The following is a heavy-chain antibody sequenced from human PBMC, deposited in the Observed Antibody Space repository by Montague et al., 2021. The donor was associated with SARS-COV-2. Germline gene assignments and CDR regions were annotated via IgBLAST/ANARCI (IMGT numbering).Heavy chain of an antibody. CDR1: GGFISSSY. CDR2: IYHSGNT. CDR3: ARDILPHRTAINTSFFCLDV. V-gene: IGHV4-59*01. D-gene: IGHD2-2*01. J-gene: IGHJ6*04. Sequence: SETLSLTCTVPGGFISSSYWSWIRQPPGKGLEWIGYIYHSGNTNYNPSLKSRVTISIDTSMNQFSLSLSSMTAADTAVYFCARDILPHRTAINTSFFCLDVWGKGTTVTVSS.